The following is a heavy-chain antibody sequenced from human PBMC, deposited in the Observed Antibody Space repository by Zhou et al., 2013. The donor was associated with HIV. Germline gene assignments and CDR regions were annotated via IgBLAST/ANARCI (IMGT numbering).Heavy chain of an antibody. CDR2: IIPMFGRA. J-gene: IGHJ6*03. D-gene: IGHD3-3*01. V-gene: IGHV1-69*05. CDR3: ARSILEWVIAGRYYYYYMDV. Sequence: QVQLVQSGAEVKKPGSSVNVSCKASGGTFSSYAISWVRQAPGQGLEWMGGIIPMFGRANYEQKFQGRVTITTDESTSTAYMELSSLRSEDTAVYYCARSILEWVIAGRYYYYYMDVWGTGTTVTVSS. CDR1: GGTFSSYA.